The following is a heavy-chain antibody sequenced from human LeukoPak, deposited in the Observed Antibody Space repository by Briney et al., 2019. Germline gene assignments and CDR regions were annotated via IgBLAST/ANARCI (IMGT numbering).Heavy chain of an antibody. V-gene: IGHV4-59*01. CDR3: ARAITGTTTQGYYYYYMDV. J-gene: IGHJ6*03. CDR2: IYYSGST. CDR1: GGSISSYY. D-gene: IGHD1-20*01. Sequence: SETLSLTCTVSGGSISSYYWSWIRQPPGKGLEWIGYIYYSGSTNYNPSLKSRVTISVDTSKNQFSLKLSSVTAADTAVYYCARAITGTTTQGYYYYYMDVWGKGTTVTVSS.